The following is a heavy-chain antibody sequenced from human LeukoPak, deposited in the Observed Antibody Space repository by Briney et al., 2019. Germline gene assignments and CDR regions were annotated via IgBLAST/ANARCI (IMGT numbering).Heavy chain of an antibody. D-gene: IGHD6-19*01. J-gene: IGHJ4*02. V-gene: IGHV3-7*01. CDR1: GFTFSSYW. CDR3: ARGPARGYSSGRYWNY. CDR2: IKQDGSEK. Sequence: GGSLRLSCAASGFTFSSYWMSWVRQAPGKGLEWVANIKQDGSEKYYLDSVKGRFTISRDNAKNSLYLQMNSLRAEDTAVYYCARGPARGYSSGRYWNYWGQGTLVTVSS.